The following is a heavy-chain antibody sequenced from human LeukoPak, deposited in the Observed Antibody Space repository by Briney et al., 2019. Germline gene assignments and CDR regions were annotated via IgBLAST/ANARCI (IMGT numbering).Heavy chain of an antibody. V-gene: IGHV3-23*01. CDR1: GFSFSSHG. CDR2: IIGGAGST. D-gene: IGHD2-2*01. CDR3: AHGSMYQLDY. Sequence: RGSLRLSCAASGFSFSSHGMSWVRQAPGKGLEWVSGIIGGAGSTYYADSVKGRFTISRDNSKNTLYLQMNSLRAEDTAVYYCAHGSMYQLDYWGQGTLVTVSS. J-gene: IGHJ4*02.